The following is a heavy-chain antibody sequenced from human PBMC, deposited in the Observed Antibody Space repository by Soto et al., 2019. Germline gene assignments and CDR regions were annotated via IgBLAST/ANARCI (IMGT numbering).Heavy chain of an antibody. CDR3: ARRINVYGDYVYWAFDI. CDR1: GYTFTSYD. J-gene: IGHJ3*02. V-gene: IGHV1-8*01. D-gene: IGHD4-17*01. Sequence: QVQLVQSGAEVKKPGASVKVSCKASGYTFTSYDINWVRQATGQGLEWMGWMNPNSGNTGYAQKFQGRVTMTRNTSISTAYMELSSLRSEDTAVYYCARRINVYGDYVYWAFDIWGQGTMVTVSS. CDR2: MNPNSGNT.